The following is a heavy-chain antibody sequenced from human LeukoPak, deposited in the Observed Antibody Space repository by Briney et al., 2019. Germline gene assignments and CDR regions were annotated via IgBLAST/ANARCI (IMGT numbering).Heavy chain of an antibody. CDR2: IYSGGST. J-gene: IGHJ3*02. Sequence: GGSLRLSCAASGFTVSSNYMSWVRQAPGKGLEWVSAIYSGGSTYYAAPVKGRFTISRDDSKNTLYLQMNSLRAEDTAVYYCARAERLRWPLNAFDIWGQGTMVTVSS. CDR1: GFTVSSNY. V-gene: IGHV3-66*01. CDR3: ARAERLRWPLNAFDI. D-gene: IGHD4-23*01.